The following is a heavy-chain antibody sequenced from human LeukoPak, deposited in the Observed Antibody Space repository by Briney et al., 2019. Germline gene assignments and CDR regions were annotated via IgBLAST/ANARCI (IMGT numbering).Heavy chain of an antibody. Sequence: PSETLSLTCSVSGDSISYFYWSWIRHAAGKGLEWIGRISGSGSTDYNASLKSRVTMSVDTSKNQLSLKLSSVTAADTAVYYCARVGSSSSPNWFDPWGQGTLVTVSS. CDR2: ISGSGST. CDR3: ARVGSSSSPNWFDP. V-gene: IGHV4-4*07. D-gene: IGHD6-13*01. J-gene: IGHJ5*02. CDR1: GDSISYFY.